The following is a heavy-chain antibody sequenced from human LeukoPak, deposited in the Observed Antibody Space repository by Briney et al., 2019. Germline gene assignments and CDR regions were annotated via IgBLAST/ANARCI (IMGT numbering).Heavy chain of an antibody. CDR3: ARDGGFWSGYYDYYGMDV. J-gene: IGHJ6*02. D-gene: IGHD3-3*01. CDR2: IYYSGST. CDR1: GGSISSYY. Sequence: PSETLSLTCTVSGGSISSYYWSWIRQPPGKGLEWIGYIYYSGSTNYNPSLKSRVTISVDTSKSQFSLKLSSVTAADTAVYYCARDGGFWSGYYDYYGMDVWGQGTTVTVSS. V-gene: IGHV4-59*01.